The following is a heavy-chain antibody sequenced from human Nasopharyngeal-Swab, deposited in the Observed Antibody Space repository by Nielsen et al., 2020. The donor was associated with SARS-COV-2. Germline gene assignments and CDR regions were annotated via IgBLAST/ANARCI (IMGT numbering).Heavy chain of an antibody. CDR1: GFTFSTYA. Sequence: GESLKISCAASGFTFSTYAMTWVRQAPGKGLEWVSTIDAGGANTFYADSVKGRFTISRDRSKNTLYLQMNSLTVEDTAVYYCTKNTPMVDTYSYYMDVWGEGATVIVSS. J-gene: IGHJ6*03. CDR3: TKNTPMVDTYSYYMDV. CDR2: IDAGGANT. V-gene: IGHV3-23*01. D-gene: IGHD3-10*01.